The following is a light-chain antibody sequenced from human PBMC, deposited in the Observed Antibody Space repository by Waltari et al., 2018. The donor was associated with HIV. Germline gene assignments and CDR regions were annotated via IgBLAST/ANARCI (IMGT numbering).Light chain of an antibody. Sequence: SYVLTQPPSVSVAPGQTARIPCGGNNIGTKGVHWYQQKPGQAPVLVVYDDSDRPSGIPERFSGSNSGNTATLTISRVEAGDEADYYCQVWDNSSDHVVFGGGTKLTVL. CDR1: NIGTKG. J-gene: IGLJ2*01. CDR2: DDS. CDR3: QVWDNSSDHVV. V-gene: IGLV3-21*02.